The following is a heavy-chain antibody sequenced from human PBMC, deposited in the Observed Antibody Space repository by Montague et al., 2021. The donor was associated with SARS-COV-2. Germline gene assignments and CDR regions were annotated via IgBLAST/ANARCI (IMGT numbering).Heavy chain of an antibody. V-gene: IGHV4-39*01. CDR1: GGSISSSSYY. Sequence: SETLSLTCTVSGGSISSSSYYWGWIRQPPGKGLEWIGSIYYSGSTYYNPSLKSRVTISVDTSKNQFSLKLSSVTAADTAVYYCARVGCDYDSIGMSDYWGQGTLVTVSS. J-gene: IGHJ4*02. D-gene: IGHD3-22*01. CDR2: IYYSGST. CDR3: ARVGCDYDSIGMSDY.